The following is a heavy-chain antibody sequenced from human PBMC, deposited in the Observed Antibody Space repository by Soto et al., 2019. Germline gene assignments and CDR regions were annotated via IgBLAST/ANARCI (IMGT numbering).Heavy chain of an antibody. CDR1: GYTLTELS. J-gene: IGHJ6*02. CDR2: FDPEDGET. CDR3: ATDLGSVTHDNVHYYYYGMDV. Sequence: ASVQVSCQVSGYTLTELSMHWVRQAPGKGLEWMGGFDPEDGETIYAQKFQGRVTMTEVTSTDTAYMELSSLRSEDTAVYYCATDLGSVTHDNVHYYYYGMDVWGQGTTVTVSS. D-gene: IGHD4-17*01. V-gene: IGHV1-24*01.